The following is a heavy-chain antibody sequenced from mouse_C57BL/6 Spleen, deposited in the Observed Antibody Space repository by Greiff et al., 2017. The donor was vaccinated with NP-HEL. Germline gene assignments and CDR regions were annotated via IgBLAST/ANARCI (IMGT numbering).Heavy chain of an antibody. J-gene: IGHJ3*01. CDR2: IYPGSGST. Sequence: QVQLQQSGAELVKPGASVKMSCKASGYTFTSYWIPWVKQRPGQGLEWIGDIYPGSGSTNYNEKFKSKATLTVDTSSSTAYMQRSRLTSEDSAVYYGARYYDGYYWVAYWGQGTLVTVSA. D-gene: IGHD2-3*01. CDR3: ARYYDGYYWVAY. V-gene: IGHV1-55*01. CDR1: GYTFTSYW.